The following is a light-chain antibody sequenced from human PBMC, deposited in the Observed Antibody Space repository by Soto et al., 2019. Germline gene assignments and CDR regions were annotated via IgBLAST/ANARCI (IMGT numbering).Light chain of an antibody. J-gene: IGKJ4*01. CDR2: AAS. CDR3: QNNNGAPRT. Sequence: DIQMTQSPSSLSASVGDRVTITCRARKDIRNFLHWYQQKPGKLLMLLIYAASTLQSGVPSRVSSSGSGTDITLPISSLQREDVATYYCQNNNGAPRTFGGGTKV. V-gene: IGKV1-27*01. CDR1: KDIRNF.